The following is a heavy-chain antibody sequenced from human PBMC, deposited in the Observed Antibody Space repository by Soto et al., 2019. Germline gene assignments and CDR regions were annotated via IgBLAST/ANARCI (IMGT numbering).Heavy chain of an antibody. D-gene: IGHD1-7*01. CDR2: IWYDGSNK. Sequence: QVQLVESGGGVVQPGRSLRLSCAASGFTFSSYGMHWVRQTPGKGLEWVAVIWYDGSNKYYADSVKGRFTISRDNSKNTLYLQMNSLRAEDTAVYYCARDWGRRYNWNYVHPWGQGTLVTVSS. J-gene: IGHJ5*02. CDR1: GFTFSSYG. V-gene: IGHV3-33*01. CDR3: ARDWGRRYNWNYVHP.